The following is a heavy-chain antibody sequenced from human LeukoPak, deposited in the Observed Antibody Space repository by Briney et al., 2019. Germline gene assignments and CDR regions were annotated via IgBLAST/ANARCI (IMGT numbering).Heavy chain of an antibody. V-gene: IGHV3-21*01. D-gene: IGHD3-10*01. J-gene: IGHJ4*02. CDR2: ISSSSSHI. CDR3: ASHGSGSYYVDY. Sequence: GGSLRLSCAASGFTFSSYSMSWVRQAPGKGLEWVSSISSSSSHIYYADSLKGRFTISRDNAKNSLYLQMNSLRAEDTAVYYCASHGSGSYYVDYWGQGTLVTVSS. CDR1: GFTFSSYS.